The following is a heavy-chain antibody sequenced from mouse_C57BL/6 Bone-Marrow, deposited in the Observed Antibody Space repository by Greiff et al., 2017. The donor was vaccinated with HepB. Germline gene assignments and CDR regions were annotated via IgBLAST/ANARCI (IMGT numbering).Heavy chain of an antibody. CDR2: IDPNGGGT. Sequence: VQLQQSGAELVKPGASVKLSCTASGFTFTDYYMHWVKQRTEQGLEWIGMIDPNGGGTKYDANFQGKATITADKSSNTAYLQLSSLTSEDTAVYYCARWVYWDGGGWDFDYWGKGTTVTVSS. CDR1: GFTFTDYY. J-gene: IGHJ1*03. CDR3: ARWVYWDGGGWDFDY. V-gene: IGHV14-2*01. D-gene: IGHD1-1*02.